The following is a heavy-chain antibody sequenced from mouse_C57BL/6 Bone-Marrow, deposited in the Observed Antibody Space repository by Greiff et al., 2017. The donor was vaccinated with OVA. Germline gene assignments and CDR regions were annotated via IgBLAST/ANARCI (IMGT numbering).Heavy chain of an antibody. J-gene: IGHJ2*01. CDR2: ISDGGSYT. Sequence: EVQLVESGGGLVKPGGSLKLSCAASGFTFSSYAMSWVRQTPETRLEWVATISDGGSYTYYPDNVKGRFTISRDNAKNNLYLQMSHLKSEDTAMYYCARFTTVVATDLFDYWGQGTTLTVSS. CDR1: GFTFSSYA. CDR3: ARFTTVVATDLFDY. D-gene: IGHD1-1*01. V-gene: IGHV5-4*01.